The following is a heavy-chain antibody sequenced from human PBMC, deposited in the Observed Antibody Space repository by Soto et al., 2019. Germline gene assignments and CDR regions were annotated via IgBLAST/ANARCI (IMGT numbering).Heavy chain of an antibody. Sequence: QVQLVQSGAEVKKPGASVKVSCKASGYTFTSYGISWVRQAPGQGLEWMGWISAYNGNTNYEQKLQGRVTMTTDTPTSTANIELRSLRSDDTAVYYCTRESSSGCHDFWGQRTLVTVSS. CDR2: ISAYNGNT. D-gene: IGHD6-25*01. CDR3: TRESSSGCHDF. J-gene: IGHJ4*02. CDR1: GYTFTSYG. V-gene: IGHV1-18*01.